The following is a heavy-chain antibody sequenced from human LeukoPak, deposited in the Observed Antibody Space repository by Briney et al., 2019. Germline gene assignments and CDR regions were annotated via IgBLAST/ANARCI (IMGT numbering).Heavy chain of an antibody. D-gene: IGHD7-27*01. J-gene: IGHJ4*02. Sequence: GGSLRLSCAASGFTFSSSAMSWVRQVPGKGLEWVSGISASGGSTYYADSVRGRFTISRDNSKNTLYVQMNSLRAEDTAVYYCAKDGGLWVSAHWGDSWGRGTLVTVSS. CDR2: ISASGGST. CDR1: GFTFSSSA. CDR3: AKDGGLWVSAHWGDS. V-gene: IGHV3-23*01.